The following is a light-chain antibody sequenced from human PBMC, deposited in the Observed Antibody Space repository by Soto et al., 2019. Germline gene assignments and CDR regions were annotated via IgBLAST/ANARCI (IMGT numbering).Light chain of an antibody. Sequence: PLTLPAGFGEIGSITCLASQSFSSWLAWYQQNPGKAPKLLIDDASSLESGVHSMLSGSAAGTDLPLRTSSLRSGDYAVHYIQQYKRYPWTVGQGTKVDI. CDR2: DAS. CDR1: QSFSSW. CDR3: QQYKRYPWT. V-gene: IGKV1-5*01. J-gene: IGKJ1*01.